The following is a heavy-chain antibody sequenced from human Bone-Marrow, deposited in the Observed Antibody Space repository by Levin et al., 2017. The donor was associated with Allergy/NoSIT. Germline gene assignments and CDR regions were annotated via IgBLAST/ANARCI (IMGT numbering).Heavy chain of an antibody. D-gene: IGHD6-13*01. J-gene: IGHJ5*02. CDR1: GFTFSDYY. V-gene: IGHV3-11*01. CDR2: ISSSGSTI. CDR3: ARLGIAAAGPPNWFDP. Sequence: GGSLRLSCAASGFTFSDYYMSWIRQAPGKGLEWVSYISSSGSTIYYADSVKGRFTISRDNAKNSLYLQMNSLRAEDTAVYYCARLGIAAAGPPNWFDPWGQGTLVTVSS.